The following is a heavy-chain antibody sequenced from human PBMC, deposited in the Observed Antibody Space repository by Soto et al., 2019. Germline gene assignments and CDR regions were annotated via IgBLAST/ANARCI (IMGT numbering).Heavy chain of an antibody. CDR2: ISGSGGTT. D-gene: IGHD3-3*01. CDR1: GLTVENYA. V-gene: IGHV3-23*01. J-gene: IGHJ6*01. CDR3: EKDSWAISGVPAGEDYAMDV. Sequence: PWGAQRVFCVASGLTVENYAMTWVRQAPGKGLEWVSAISGSGGTTYYSDSVKGRFTISRDNSKNTVYLQMNDLRVEDAAEYFCEKDSWAISGVPAGEDYAMDVLGQGTKVTV.